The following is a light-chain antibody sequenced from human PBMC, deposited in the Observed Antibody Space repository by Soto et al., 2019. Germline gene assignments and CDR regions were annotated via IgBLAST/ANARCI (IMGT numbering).Light chain of an antibody. CDR2: DVT. V-gene: IGLV2-14*01. CDR3: SSYSISGTLVV. J-gene: IGLJ2*01. Sequence: QSALTQPASVSGSPGQSITISCTGSSIDVGGYNYVSWYQHHPGKAPRLIIHDVTDRPSGVSNRFSGSKSGTTASLTISGLQAEDEADYYCSSYSISGTLVVFGGGTKLTVL. CDR1: SIDVGGYNY.